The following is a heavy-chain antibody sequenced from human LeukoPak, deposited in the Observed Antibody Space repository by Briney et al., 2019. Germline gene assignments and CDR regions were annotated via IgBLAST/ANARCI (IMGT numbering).Heavy chain of an antibody. CDR2: IIPILGIA. CDR1: GGTFSSYT. J-gene: IGHJ4*02. CDR3: ARSGYQWRFFDY. D-gene: IGHD3-3*01. Sequence: SVKVSCKASGGTFSSYTISWVRQAPGQGLEWMGRIIPILGIANYAQKFQGRVTITADKSTSTAYMELSSLRSEDTAVYYCARSGYQWRFFDYWGQGNPGHRLL. V-gene: IGHV1-69*02.